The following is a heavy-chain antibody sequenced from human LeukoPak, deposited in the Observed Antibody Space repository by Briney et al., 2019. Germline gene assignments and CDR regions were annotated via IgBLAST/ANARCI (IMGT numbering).Heavy chain of an antibody. CDR2: IYTSGST. CDR1: GGSISSGSYY. V-gene: IGHV4-61*02. CDR3: ARDRPYDYSNYNWFDP. Sequence: PSETLSLTCTVSGGSISSGSYYWSWIRQPAGKGLEWIGRIYTSGSTNYNPSLKSRLTMSVDTSKNQLSLELTSVTAADTAVYYCARDRPYDYSNYNWFDPWGQGILVTVSS. D-gene: IGHD4-11*01. J-gene: IGHJ5*02.